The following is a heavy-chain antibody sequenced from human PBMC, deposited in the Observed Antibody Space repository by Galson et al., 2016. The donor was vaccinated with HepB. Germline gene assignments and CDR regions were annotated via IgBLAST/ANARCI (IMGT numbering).Heavy chain of an antibody. CDR1: GFTFSSNW. CDR3: ATTAAAPGNY. V-gene: IGHV3-7*05. Sequence: SLRLSCAGSGFTFSSNWMSWVRQAPGKGLEWVANIKEDGSKKYYVDSVKGRFTISRDNAKNSLFLEMNTLRAEDTAVYYCATTAAAPGNYWGQGTLVTVSS. J-gene: IGHJ4*02. D-gene: IGHD6-25*01. CDR2: IKEDGSKK.